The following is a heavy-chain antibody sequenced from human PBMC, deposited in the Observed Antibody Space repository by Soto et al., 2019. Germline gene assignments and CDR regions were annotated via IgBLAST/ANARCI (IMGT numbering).Heavy chain of an antibody. Sequence: GGSLRLSCAASGFTVSSNYMSWVRQAPGKGLEWVSVIYSGGSTYYADSVKGSFTISRDNSKNTLYLQMNSLRAEDTAVYYCARGILTGYYEGYFDYWGQGTLVTVSS. CDR1: GFTVSSNY. J-gene: IGHJ4*02. CDR2: IYSGGST. CDR3: ARGILTGYYEGYFDY. D-gene: IGHD3-9*01. V-gene: IGHV3-66*01.